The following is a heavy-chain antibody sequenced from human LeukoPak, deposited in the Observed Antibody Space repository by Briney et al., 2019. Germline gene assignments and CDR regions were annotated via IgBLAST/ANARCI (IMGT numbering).Heavy chain of an antibody. CDR3: ARAAYESSGHDY. J-gene: IGHJ4*02. CDR2: INPNSGGT. V-gene: IGHV1-2*02. Sequence: GASVKVSCKASGYTFTGYYMHWVRQAPGQGLEWMGWINPNSGGTNYAQKFQGRVTMTRDTSISTAYMERSRLRSDDTAVYCCARAAYESSGHDYWGQGTLVTVSS. D-gene: IGHD3-22*01. CDR1: GYTFTGYY.